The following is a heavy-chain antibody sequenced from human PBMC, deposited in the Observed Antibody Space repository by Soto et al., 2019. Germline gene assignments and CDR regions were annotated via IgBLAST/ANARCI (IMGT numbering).Heavy chain of an antibody. Sequence: PGGSLRLSCSASGFTLSGYGMYWVRQAPGKGLEYVADISSNGGSTYYADSVKDRFTISRDNSRNTLYLQMSSLREEDTAVFYCVKDKGATIKKVSMDVWGQGATVTVS. D-gene: IGHD5-12*01. CDR2: ISSNGGST. V-gene: IGHV3-64D*08. CDR1: GFTLSGYG. CDR3: VKDKGATIKKVSMDV. J-gene: IGHJ6*02.